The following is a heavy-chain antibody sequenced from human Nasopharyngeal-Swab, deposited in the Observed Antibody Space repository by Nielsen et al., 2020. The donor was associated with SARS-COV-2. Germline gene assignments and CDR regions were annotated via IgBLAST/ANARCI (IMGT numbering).Heavy chain of an antibody. Sequence: GESLKISCAASGFTFSTYGMHWVRQAPGKGLEWVAVISYDGSNKNYADSVKGRFTISRDNSKNTLYLQMNSLRAEDTAVYYCARDFGEFFFDYWGQGTLVTVSS. D-gene: IGHD3-16*01. CDR2: ISYDGSNK. CDR3: ARDFGEFFFDY. V-gene: IGHV3-30*03. CDR1: GFTFSTYG. J-gene: IGHJ4*02.